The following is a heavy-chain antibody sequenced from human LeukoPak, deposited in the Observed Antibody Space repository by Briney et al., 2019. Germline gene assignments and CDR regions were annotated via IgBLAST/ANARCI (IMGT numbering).Heavy chain of an antibody. D-gene: IGHD3-16*01. Sequence: SENLSLTCTVSDDSISDYYRGWIRQPPGKGLEWIRYFHNSGTSTYNPSLKSRVTISADTSKNQFSLKLNSLTTADTAVYYCTRGAGWLIDYWGQGILVTVSS. CDR3: TRGAGWLIDY. CDR2: FHNSGTS. V-gene: IGHV4-59*01. CDR1: DDSISDYY. J-gene: IGHJ4*02.